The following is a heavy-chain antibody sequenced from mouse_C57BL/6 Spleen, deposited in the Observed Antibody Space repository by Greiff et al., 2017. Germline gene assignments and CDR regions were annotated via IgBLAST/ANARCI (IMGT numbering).Heavy chain of an antibody. CDR3: ARGNDGYYLWFAY. V-gene: IGHV1-7*01. Sequence: VQRVESGAELAKPGASVKLSCKASGYTFTSYWMHWVKQRPGQGLEWIGYINPSSGYTKYNQKFKGKATLTADKSSSTAYMQLSSLTYEDSAVYYCARGNDGYYLWFAYWGQGTLVTVSA. CDR1: GYTFTSYW. CDR2: INPSSGYT. J-gene: IGHJ3*01. D-gene: IGHD2-3*01.